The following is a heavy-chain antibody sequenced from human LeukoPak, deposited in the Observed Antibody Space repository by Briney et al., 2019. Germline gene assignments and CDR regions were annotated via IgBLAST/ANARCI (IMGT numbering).Heavy chain of an antibody. V-gene: IGHV4-38-2*02. CDR1: DYSISSGYY. D-gene: IGHD3-3*01. J-gene: IGHJ4*02. CDR3: ASFLGDGTYYDFWSGYQWGDY. CDR2: IYYSGST. Sequence: SETLSLTCTVSDYSISSGYYWGWIRQPPGKGLEWIGSIYYSGSTYYNPSLKSRVTISVDTSKNQFSLKLSSVTAADTAVYYCASFLGDGTYYDFWSGYQWGDYWGQGTLVTVSS.